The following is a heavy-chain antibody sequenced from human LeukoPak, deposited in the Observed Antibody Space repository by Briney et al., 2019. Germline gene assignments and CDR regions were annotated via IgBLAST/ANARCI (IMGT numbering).Heavy chain of an antibody. CDR2: ISGSGNST. Sequence: PGGSLRLSCAASGFTFRSYAMSWVRQAPGKGLEWVSAISGSGNSTYYADSVEGRFTISRDNSKNTLYLQMNSLSAEDTAVYYCAKVQYVYYGSGSYDMDVWGQGTPVTVSS. CDR1: GFTFRSYA. J-gene: IGHJ6*02. D-gene: IGHD3-10*01. CDR3: AKVQYVYYGSGSYDMDV. V-gene: IGHV3-23*01.